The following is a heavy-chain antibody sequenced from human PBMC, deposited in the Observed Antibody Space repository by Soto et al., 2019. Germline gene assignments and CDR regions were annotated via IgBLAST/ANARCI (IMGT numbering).Heavy chain of an antibody. CDR3: AAGEASSRNLAPYYLDF. CDR2: IHYSGTT. CDR1: GGSMRNYF. V-gene: IGHV4-59*01. J-gene: IGHJ4*02. D-gene: IGHD6-13*01. Sequence: SETLSLTCTVSGGSMRNYFWTWIRQPPGKGLEWIGYIHYSGTTSFFPSYTPSLRSRVTISEDTSKNQFSLKLLSVTTADTAVYFCAAGEASSRNLAPYYLDFWGQGTLVTVSS.